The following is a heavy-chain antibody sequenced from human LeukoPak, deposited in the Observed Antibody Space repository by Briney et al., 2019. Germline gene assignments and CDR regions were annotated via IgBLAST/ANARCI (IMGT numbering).Heavy chain of an antibody. J-gene: IGHJ6*03. CDR2: ITSSSTYT. D-gene: IGHD1-26*01. CDR1: GFTFSSYE. Sequence: GGSLRLSCAASGFTFSSYEMNWVRQAPGKGLEWVSSITSSSTYTFYADSVKGRYTISRDNARNSLYLQMNSLRAEDTAVYYCARDPYSGTYGDTYYYYMDVWGKGTTVTISS. CDR3: ARDPYSGTYGDTYYYYMDV. V-gene: IGHV3-21*01.